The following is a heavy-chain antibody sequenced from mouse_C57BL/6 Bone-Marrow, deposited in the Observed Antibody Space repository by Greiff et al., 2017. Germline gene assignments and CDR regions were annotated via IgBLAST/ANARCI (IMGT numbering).Heavy chain of an antibody. D-gene: IGHD1-1*01. CDR3: AREDYYGTDYFDY. CDR2: INPNNGGT. Sequence: EVQLQESGPELVKPGASVKMSCKASGYTFTDYNMHWVKQSHGKSLEWIGYINPNNGGTSYNQKFKGKATLTVNKSSSTAYMELRSLTSEDSAVXYCAREDYYGTDYFDYWGQGTTLTVSS. V-gene: IGHV1-22*01. J-gene: IGHJ2*01. CDR1: GYTFTDYN.